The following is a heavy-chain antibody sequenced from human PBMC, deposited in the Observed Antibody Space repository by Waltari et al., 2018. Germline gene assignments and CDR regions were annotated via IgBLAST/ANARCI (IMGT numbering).Heavy chain of an antibody. Sequence: QVQLQQWGAGLLKPSEALSLTCAVNGGSFSGYFWSWIRQSPGKRLEWIGEVNHSESTNYNPSLKSRVTVSVDTSKRQFSLKLSSVTAADTAVYYWAGGLYDYWSGYRFDYWSQGTLVTVSS. V-gene: IGHV4-34*01. CDR3: AGGLYDYWSGYRFDY. CDR1: GGSFSGYF. CDR2: VNHSEST. J-gene: IGHJ4*02. D-gene: IGHD3-3*01.